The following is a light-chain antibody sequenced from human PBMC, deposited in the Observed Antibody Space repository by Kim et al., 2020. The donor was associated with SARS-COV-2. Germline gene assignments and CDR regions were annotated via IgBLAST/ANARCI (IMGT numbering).Light chain of an antibody. CDR3: HQYYSIPFT. CDR2: RAS. Sequence: ATINCKSSQSVFYSTNGRNYLAWYQKKPGQPPKLLTYRASTRGSGVPDRFTGSGSGTDFTLTISSLQAEDVAVYYCHQYYSIPFTFGPGTKVDIK. CDR1: QSVFYSTNGRNY. V-gene: IGKV4-1*01. J-gene: IGKJ3*01.